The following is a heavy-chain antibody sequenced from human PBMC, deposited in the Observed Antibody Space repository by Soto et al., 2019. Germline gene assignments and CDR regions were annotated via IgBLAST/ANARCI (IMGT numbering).Heavy chain of an antibody. J-gene: IGHJ4*02. CDR2: IYYSGST. V-gene: IGHV4-39*01. CDR3: ARVLRYFDWLVGHDYFDY. CDR1: GGSISSSSYY. Sequence: SETLSLTCTVSGGSISSSSYYWGWIRQPPGMGLEWIGSIYYSGSTYYNPSLKSRVTISVDTSKNQFSLKLSSVTAADTAVYYCARVLRYFDWLVGHDYFDYWGQGTLVTVSS. D-gene: IGHD3-9*01.